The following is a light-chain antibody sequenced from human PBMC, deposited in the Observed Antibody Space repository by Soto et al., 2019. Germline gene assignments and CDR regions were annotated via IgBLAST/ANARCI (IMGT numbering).Light chain of an antibody. CDR1: QSVSSSF. CDR2: GAS. V-gene: IGKV3-20*01. Sequence: EIVLTQSAATLSWSPGERATLSCRASQSVSSSFLAWYQQKPGQAPRLLIYGASSRATGIPDRFSGTGSETDFTLTISSLQSEDFAVYYCQQYNNWPPITFGQGTRLEIK. CDR3: QQYNNWPPIT. J-gene: IGKJ5*01.